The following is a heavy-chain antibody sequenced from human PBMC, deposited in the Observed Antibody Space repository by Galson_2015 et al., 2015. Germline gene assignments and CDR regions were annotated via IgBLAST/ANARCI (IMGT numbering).Heavy chain of an antibody. V-gene: IGHV3-33*01. CDR2: IWDDGSNK. J-gene: IGHJ6*02. Sequence: SLRLSCAASRFTFSSYGMHWVRQAPGKGLEWVAAIWDDGSNKYYADSVKGRFTISRDNSKNTLYLQMNSLRAEDTAVYYCARSCGDSCMDVWGHGTTVTVSS. CDR1: RFTFSSYG. CDR3: ARSCGDSCMDV. D-gene: IGHD3-10*01.